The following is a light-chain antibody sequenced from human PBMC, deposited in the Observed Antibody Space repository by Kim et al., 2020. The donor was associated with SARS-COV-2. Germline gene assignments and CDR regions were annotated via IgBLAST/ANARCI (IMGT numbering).Light chain of an antibody. CDR3: NSRGSNDNVL. Sequence: VALGQTVRITCQGDSLRSYYATWYQQKPGQAPIVVIYGKNNRPSGIPDRFSGASSGDTASLTITGAQAGDEADYYCNSRGSNDNVLFGGGTKLTVL. CDR2: GKN. V-gene: IGLV3-19*01. CDR1: SLRSYY. J-gene: IGLJ2*01.